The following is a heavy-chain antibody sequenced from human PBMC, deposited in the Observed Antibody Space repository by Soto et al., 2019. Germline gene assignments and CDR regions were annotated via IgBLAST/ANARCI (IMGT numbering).Heavy chain of an antibody. D-gene: IGHD1-26*01. J-gene: IGHJ4*02. V-gene: IGHV4-59*01. Sequence: QVQLQESGPGLVKPSETLSLTCTVSGGSISSYYWSWIRQPPGTGLEWIGYIYYSGSTHYNPSLNSRVTISVDTSKNQCSLQLSAVTAADTAVYYCARRDGGNFDYWGQGTLVTVAS. CDR2: IYYSGST. CDR1: GGSISSYY. CDR3: ARRDGGNFDY.